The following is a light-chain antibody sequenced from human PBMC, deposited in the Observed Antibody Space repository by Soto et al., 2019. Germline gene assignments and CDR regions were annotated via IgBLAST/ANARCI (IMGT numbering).Light chain of an antibody. CDR3: QQYDSSPRT. V-gene: IGKV3-20*01. J-gene: IGKJ1*01. Sequence: EIVLTQSPGTLSLSPGERATLSCRASQSVSSSYLAWYQQKPGQAPSLLIYGASTRATGIPDRFSGSGSGTDITLTISRLEPEDFAVYYCQQYDSSPRTFGQGTKVEI. CDR2: GAS. CDR1: QSVSSSY.